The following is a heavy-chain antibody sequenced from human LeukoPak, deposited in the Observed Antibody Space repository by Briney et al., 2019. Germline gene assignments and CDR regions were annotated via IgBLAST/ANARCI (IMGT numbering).Heavy chain of an antibody. V-gene: IGHV1-69*13. CDR1: GGTFSSYA. D-gene: IGHD3-22*01. Sequence: ASVKVSCKASGGTFSSYAISWVRQAPGQGLEWMGGIIPIFGTANYAQKFQGRVTITADESTSTAYMGLSSLRSEDTAVYYCARGLGSGYNRRFDPWGQGTLVTVSS. CDR2: IIPIFGTA. J-gene: IGHJ5*02. CDR3: ARGLGSGYNRRFDP.